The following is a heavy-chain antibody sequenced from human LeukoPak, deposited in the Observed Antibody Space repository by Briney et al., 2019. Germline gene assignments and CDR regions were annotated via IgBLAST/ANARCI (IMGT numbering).Heavy chain of an antibody. CDR3: ARKGYCYGDCYGL. J-gene: IGHJ4*02. CDR2: IYSGDTT. V-gene: IGHV3-66*01. CDR1: GFTVINNY. D-gene: IGHD2-21*02. Sequence: GGSLRLSCAASGFTVINNYMSWVRQAPGKWLEWVSAIYSGDTTYYADSVKGRFTISRDNSKNTLFLQMNSLRAEDTAMYFCARKGYCYGDCYGLWGQGTLVTVSS.